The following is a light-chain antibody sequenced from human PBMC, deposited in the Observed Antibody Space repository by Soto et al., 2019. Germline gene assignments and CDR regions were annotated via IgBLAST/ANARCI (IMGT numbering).Light chain of an antibody. CDR2: DAS. Sequence: DIQMAQSPSTLSASVGDRVTMACRASQSISSWLAWYQQKPGKAPKLLIYDASSLESGVPSRFSGSGSGTEFTLTISSLQPDDIATYYCQQYNSYSWTFGQGTKVDI. V-gene: IGKV1-5*01. J-gene: IGKJ1*01. CDR3: QQYNSYSWT. CDR1: QSISSW.